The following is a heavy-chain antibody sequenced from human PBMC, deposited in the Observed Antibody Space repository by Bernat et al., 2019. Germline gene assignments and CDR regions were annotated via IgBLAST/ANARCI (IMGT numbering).Heavy chain of an antibody. V-gene: IGHV4-34*01. CDR3: RGYEEYSGQTGDYRYFDY. D-gene: IGHD5-12*01. CDR1: GGSFSGYY. Sequence: QVQLQQWGAGLLKPSETLSLTCAVYGGSFSGYYWSWIRQPPGKGLEWIGEINHSGSTNYNPSLKSRVTISVDTSKNQFSLKLRSVTAADTAVYYCRGYEEYSGQTGDYRYFDYWGQGTLVTVSS. J-gene: IGHJ4*02. CDR2: INHSGST.